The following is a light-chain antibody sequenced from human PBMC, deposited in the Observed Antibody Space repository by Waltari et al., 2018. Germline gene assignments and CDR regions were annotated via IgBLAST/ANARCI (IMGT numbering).Light chain of an antibody. CDR3: QQYNTWLPST. J-gene: IGKJ2*02. CDR1: QSVSSN. Sequence: EIVMTQSPAALSVSPGERATLSCRASQSVSSNLAWYQHKPGQPPRLLISGASTRATGVPARFSGSGSGTEFTLTISSLQSEDSAIYYCQQYNTWLPSTFGQGTKLEIK. CDR2: GAS. V-gene: IGKV3-15*01.